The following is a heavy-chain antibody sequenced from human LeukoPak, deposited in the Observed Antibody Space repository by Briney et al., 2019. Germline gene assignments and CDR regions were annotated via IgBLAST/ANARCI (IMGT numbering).Heavy chain of an antibody. V-gene: IGHV1-69*13. CDR2: IXXIFGXX. CDR3: ASQDGYGPVSFDI. J-gene: IGHJ3*02. Sequence: GASVKVSCKASGGTFSSXXXXWVRXAXGQGLXXXGGIXXIFGXXXXXXXXXXXVTITAXXXTXTAXMELSXLRSEDTAVYYCASQDGYGPVSFDIWGQGTMVTVSS. D-gene: IGHD5-24*01. CDR1: GGTFSSXX.